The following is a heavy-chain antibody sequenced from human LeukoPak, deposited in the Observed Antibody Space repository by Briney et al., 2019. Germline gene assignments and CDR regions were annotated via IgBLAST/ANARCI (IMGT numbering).Heavy chain of an antibody. D-gene: IGHD5-18*01. CDR1: GFSVTTSGVA. Sequence: SGPTLVNPTQTLTLTCTFSGFSVTTSGVAVGRIRQPPGKALEYLAIIYWDGDKRYSPSLRSRLSITMDASKSQVTLSMTNMDPVDTATYYCAHGRKEMAIQLSGAYYFDYWGQGTLVIVSS. CDR3: AHGRKEMAIQLSGAYYFDY. CDR2: IYWDGDK. J-gene: IGHJ4*02. V-gene: IGHV2-5*02.